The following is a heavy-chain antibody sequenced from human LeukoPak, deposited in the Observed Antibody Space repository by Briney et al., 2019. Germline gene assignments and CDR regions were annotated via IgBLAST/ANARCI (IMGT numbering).Heavy chain of an antibody. Sequence: SETLSLTCTVSGGSISSSSYYWGWIRQPPGKGLEWIGSIYYSGSTYYNPSLKSRVTISVDTSKNQFSLKLSSVTAADTAVYYCARQTAVAGTRYFDYWGQGTLVTVSS. J-gene: IGHJ4*02. CDR3: ARQTAVAGTRYFDY. V-gene: IGHV4-39*07. CDR1: GGSISSSSYY. D-gene: IGHD6-19*01. CDR2: IYYSGST.